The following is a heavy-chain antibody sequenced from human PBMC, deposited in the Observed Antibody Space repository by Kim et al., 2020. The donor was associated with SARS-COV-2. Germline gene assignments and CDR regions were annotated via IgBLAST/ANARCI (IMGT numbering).Heavy chain of an antibody. Sequence: LSLTCAASGFPFSSYEMNWVRQAPGKGLEWVSYISSRGITIYYADSVKGRFTISRDNAKNSLYLQMNSLRAEDTAIYYCARGYSSGWGVTYWGQGTLVTVSS. D-gene: IGHD6-19*01. CDR1: GFPFSSYE. V-gene: IGHV3-48*03. CDR2: ISSRGITI. CDR3: ARGYSSGWGVTY. J-gene: IGHJ4*02.